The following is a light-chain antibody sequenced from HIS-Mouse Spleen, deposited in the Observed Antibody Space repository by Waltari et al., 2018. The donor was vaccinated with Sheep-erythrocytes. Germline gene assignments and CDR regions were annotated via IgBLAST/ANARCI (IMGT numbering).Light chain of an antibody. CDR2: QDS. Sequence: SYELTQPPSLSVSPGQTASITCSGDKLGDKYACWYQQKPGQSPVLVIYQDSKRPSGNPERFSGSNSGNTATLTISGTQAMDEADYYCQAWDSSWVFGGGTKLTVL. V-gene: IGLV3-1*01. CDR1: KLGDKY. CDR3: QAWDSSWV. J-gene: IGLJ3*02.